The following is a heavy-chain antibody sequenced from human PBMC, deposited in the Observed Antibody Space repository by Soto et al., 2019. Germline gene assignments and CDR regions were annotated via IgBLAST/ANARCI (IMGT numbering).Heavy chain of an antibody. CDR1: GFTFSLAW. V-gene: IGHV3-15*07. D-gene: IGHD3-22*01. CDR3: THSWTFYYDNTV. CDR2: IKSEGSGGTT. Sequence: EAQLVESGGGLVKPGGSLRLSCAGSGFTFSLAWMNWVRQAPGKGLEWVGRIKSEGSGGTTDYAAPVKGRFTISRDDSINTLYLQMNNLKTEDTAVYYCTHSWTFYYDNTVWGQGTMVTVSS. J-gene: IGHJ3*01.